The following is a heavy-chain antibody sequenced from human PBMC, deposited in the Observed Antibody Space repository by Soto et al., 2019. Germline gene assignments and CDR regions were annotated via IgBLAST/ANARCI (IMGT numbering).Heavy chain of an antibody. CDR3: ATIVGANDY. CDR2: IYSSGSA. V-gene: IGHV4-4*07. J-gene: IGHJ4*02. Sequence: QVHLQESGPILLKSSETLSLTCTVSGGSMYTYSWTWIRQPAGKGLEWVGHIYSSGSANYNPSLKSRVSMSVDSSKNQFSLKLNSVTAADTAVYYCATIVGANDYWGRGTLVTVSS. CDR1: GGSMYTYS. D-gene: IGHD1-26*01.